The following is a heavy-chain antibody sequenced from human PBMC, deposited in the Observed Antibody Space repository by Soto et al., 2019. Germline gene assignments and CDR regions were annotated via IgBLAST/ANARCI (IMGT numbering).Heavy chain of an antibody. J-gene: IGHJ4*02. D-gene: IGHD6-13*01. Sequence: GGSLRLSCAASGFTFSSYAMSWVRQAPGKGLEWVSAISGSGGSTYYADSVKGRFTISRDNSKNTLYLQMNSLRAEDTAVYYYAKGRSSSWYYFDYWGQGTLVTVSS. CDR3: AKGRSSSWYYFDY. CDR1: GFTFSSYA. V-gene: IGHV3-23*01. CDR2: ISGSGGST.